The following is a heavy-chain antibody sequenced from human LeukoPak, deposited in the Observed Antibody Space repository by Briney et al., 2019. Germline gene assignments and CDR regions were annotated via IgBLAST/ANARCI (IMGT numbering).Heavy chain of an antibody. CDR2: IRYDGSNK. D-gene: IGHD1-26*01. CDR3: AKMSGGWGGGLDY. CDR1: GFTFSSYW. J-gene: IGHJ4*02. V-gene: IGHV3-30*02. Sequence: PGGSLRLSCAASGFTFSSYWMSWVRQAPGKGLEWVAFIRYDGSNKYYADSVKGRFTISRDNSKNTLYLQMNSLRAEDTAVYYCAKMSGGWGGGLDYWGQGTLVTVSS.